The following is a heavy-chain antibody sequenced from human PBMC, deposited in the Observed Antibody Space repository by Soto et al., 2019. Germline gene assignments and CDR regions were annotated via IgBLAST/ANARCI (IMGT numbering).Heavy chain of an antibody. Sequence: QVQLVQSGAEVKKPGASVKVSCKTSGYTFTTYGLSWVRQAPGQGLEWMGWISGYNGNTNYAQKLQGRVTVTADTXTSTAHMELRSLTSDDTAVYYCARDPPGYPNFFDHWGQGTLVTVSS. V-gene: IGHV1-18*01. CDR2: ISGYNGNT. D-gene: IGHD3-16*02. CDR1: GYTFTTYG. CDR3: ARDPPGYPNFFDH. J-gene: IGHJ4*02.